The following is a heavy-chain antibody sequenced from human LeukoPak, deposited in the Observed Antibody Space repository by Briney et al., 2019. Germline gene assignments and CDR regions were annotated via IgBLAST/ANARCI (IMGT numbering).Heavy chain of an antibody. J-gene: IGHJ4*02. CDR2: FDPEDGET. CDR1: GYTLTELS. D-gene: IGHD6-13*01. V-gene: IGHV1-24*01. CDR3: MGPGIAAAGS. Sequence: ASVKVSCKVSGYTLTELSMHWVRQAPGKGLEWMGGFDPEDGETIYAQKFQGRVTMTEDTSTDTAYMELSSLGSEDTAVYYCMGPGIAAAGSWGQGTLVTVSS.